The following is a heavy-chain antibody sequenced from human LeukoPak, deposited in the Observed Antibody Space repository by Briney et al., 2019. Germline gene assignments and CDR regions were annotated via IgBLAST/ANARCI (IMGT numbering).Heavy chain of an antibody. CDR1: GFTFSSYW. CDR2: IKKDGSEK. J-gene: IGHJ6*03. D-gene: IGHD3-10*01. V-gene: IGHV3-7*03. Sequence: GGSLRLSCAASGFTFSSYWMSWVRQAPGKGLEWVANIKKDGSEKYYVDSVKGRFTISRDNAKNSLYLQMNSLRVEDTAVYYCARGDDGSRSNRYLYYYMDVWDKGTTVTISS. CDR3: ARGDDGSRSNRYLYYYMDV.